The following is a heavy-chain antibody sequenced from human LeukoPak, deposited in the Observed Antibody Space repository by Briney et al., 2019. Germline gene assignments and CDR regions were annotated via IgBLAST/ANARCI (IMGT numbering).Heavy chain of an antibody. V-gene: IGHV4-34*01. J-gene: IGHJ4*02. D-gene: IGHD3-10*01. CDR1: GGSLSGYY. CDR3: ARGYPSPRVDY. CDR2: INHSGST. Sequence: TSETLSLTCAVYGGSLSGYYWSWIRQPPGKGRGWIGEINHSGSTYYNPSLKSRITISADTSTNQFSLKLNSVTAADTAVYYCARGYPSPRVDYWGQGTLVTVSS.